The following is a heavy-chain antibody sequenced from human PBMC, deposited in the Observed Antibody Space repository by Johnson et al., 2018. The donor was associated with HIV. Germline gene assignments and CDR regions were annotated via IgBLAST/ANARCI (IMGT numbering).Heavy chain of an antibody. CDR3: ARANSYGDYRAKAFDI. D-gene: IGHD4-17*01. V-gene: IGHV3-20*04. CDR1: GFTFSTYA. Sequence: VQLVESGGGLVQPGGSLRLSCAASGFTFSTYAIHWVRQAPGKGLEWVSGINWNGGRTGYADSVKGRFTISRDNAKNSLYLQMNSLRAEDTALYYCARANSYGDYRAKAFDIWGQGTMVTVSS. CDR2: INWNGGRT. J-gene: IGHJ3*02.